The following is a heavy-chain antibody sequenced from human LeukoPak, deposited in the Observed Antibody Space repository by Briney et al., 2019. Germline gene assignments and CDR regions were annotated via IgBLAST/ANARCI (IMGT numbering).Heavy chain of an antibody. D-gene: IGHD2-15*01. Sequence: GGSLRLSCAASGFTFSSYWMSWVRQAPGKGLEWVANIKQDGSEKYYVDSVKGRFTISRDNAKNSLYLQMNSLRAEDTAVYYCARYCSGGCCRGGDHAFDIWGQGTMVTVSS. CDR1: GFTFSSYW. J-gene: IGHJ3*02. V-gene: IGHV3-7*01. CDR3: ARYCSGGCCRGGDHAFDI. CDR2: IKQDGSEK.